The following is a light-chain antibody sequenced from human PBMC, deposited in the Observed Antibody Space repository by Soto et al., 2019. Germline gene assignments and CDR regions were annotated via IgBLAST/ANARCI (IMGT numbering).Light chain of an antibody. V-gene: IGLV2-14*01. CDR3: SSYTSSSTLYV. CDR2: EVS. Sequence: QSALGQPASVSWSPGHSITISCTGTSSDVGGYNYVSWYQQHPGKAPKLMIYEVSNRPSGVSNRFSGSKSGNTASLTISGLQAEDEPDYYCSSYTSSSTLYVFGTGTKVTVL. J-gene: IGLJ1*01. CDR1: SSDVGGYNY.